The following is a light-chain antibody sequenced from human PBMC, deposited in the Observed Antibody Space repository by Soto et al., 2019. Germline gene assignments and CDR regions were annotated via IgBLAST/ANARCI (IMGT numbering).Light chain of an antibody. CDR1: QSISDY. CDR3: QQRVNWPPT. Sequence: EIVLTQSPATLSLSPGERATLSCRAGQSISDYLAWSQQRPAQAPRLLIFDSSNRATGVPDRFSGGWSGTDVTLIISSLEPEDFAVYYCQQRVNWPPTFGGGTKVE. CDR2: DSS. V-gene: IGKV3-11*01. J-gene: IGKJ4*01.